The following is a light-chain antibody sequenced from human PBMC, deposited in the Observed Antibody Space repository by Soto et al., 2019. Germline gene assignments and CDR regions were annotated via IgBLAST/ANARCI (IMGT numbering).Light chain of an antibody. CDR3: QQRSDWPPRYT. CDR2: DAS. Sequence: EIVLTQSPATLSLSPGERATLSCRASQSVSNYLAWYQQKPGQAHRLLIYDASKRATGIPARFSGSGSGTDFTLISSSLEPEDFAVYYCQQRSDWPPRYTFGQRTKLEIK. J-gene: IGKJ2*01. CDR1: QSVSNY. V-gene: IGKV3-11*01.